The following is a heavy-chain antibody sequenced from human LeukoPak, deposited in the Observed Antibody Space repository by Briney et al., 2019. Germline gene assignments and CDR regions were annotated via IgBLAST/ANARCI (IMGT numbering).Heavy chain of an antibody. CDR2: IYYSGST. J-gene: IGHJ5*02. D-gene: IGHD2-2*01. CDR3: ARGIGEGYCSSTSCYFRVNWLDP. Sequence: PSQTLSLTCTVSGGSISSGGYYWSWIRQHPGKGLEWIGYIYYSGSTYYNPSLKSRVTIAVDTSKNQFSLKLSSVTAADTAVYYCARGIGEGYCSSTSCYFRVNWLDPWGQGTLVTVSS. CDR1: GGSISSGGYY. V-gene: IGHV4-31*03.